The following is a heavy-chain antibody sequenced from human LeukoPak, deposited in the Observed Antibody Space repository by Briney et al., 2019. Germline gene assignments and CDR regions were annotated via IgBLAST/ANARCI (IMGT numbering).Heavy chain of an antibody. J-gene: IGHJ5*02. CDR3: ARDCCGYRSWFDP. CDR2: IHYSGST. D-gene: IGHD6-25*01. V-gene: IGHV4-39*07. CDR1: GGSISSSRYY. Sequence: SETLSLTCTVSGGSISSSRYYWGWIRQPPGKGLEWIGSIHYSGSTYYNPSLKSRVTISVDTSKNQFSLKLSSVTAADTAVYYCARDCCGYRSWFDPWGQGTLVTVSS.